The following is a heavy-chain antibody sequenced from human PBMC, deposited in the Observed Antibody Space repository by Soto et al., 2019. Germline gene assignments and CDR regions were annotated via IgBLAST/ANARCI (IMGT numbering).Heavy chain of an antibody. J-gene: IGHJ4*02. D-gene: IGHD3-3*01. CDR2: IYYSGST. V-gene: IGHV4-31*03. CDR1: GGSISSGGYY. Sequence: QVQLQESGPGLVKPSQTLSLTCTVSGGSISSGGYYWSWIRQHPGKCLEWIGYIYYSGSTYYNPYVKNRVTISVYTSKNQFSLKLSAVTAADTAVYYCARDRPMDYDFRSGYPSGYFDYWGQGTLVTVSS. CDR3: ARDRPMDYDFRSGYPSGYFDY.